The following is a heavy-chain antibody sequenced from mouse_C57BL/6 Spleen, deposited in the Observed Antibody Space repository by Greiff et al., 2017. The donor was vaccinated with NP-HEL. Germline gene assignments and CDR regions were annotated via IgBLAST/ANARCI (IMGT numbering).Heavy chain of an antibody. CDR2: ISSGRSTL. D-gene: IGHD2-10*02. J-gene: IGHJ3*01. Sequence: EVMLVESGGGLVKPGWSLPLSFAASGFPFSDYGMHWVRQAPEKGLEWVAYISSGRSTLSSSDTVKGRFTISRDNAKNTLFLQMTSLRSEDTAMYYCASVWFHSWFAYWGHGTLVTVSA. V-gene: IGHV5-17*01. CDR3: ASVWFHSWFAY. CDR1: GFPFSDYG.